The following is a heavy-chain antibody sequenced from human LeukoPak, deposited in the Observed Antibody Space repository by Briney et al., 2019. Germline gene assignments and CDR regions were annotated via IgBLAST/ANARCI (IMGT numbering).Heavy chain of an antibody. Sequence: GGAPRLFCSASGFSLIGYWMSWGRPAPGEGLEGGAHKNQDGSDKYSVDSVKGRFTISRDNAKNSLYLEMNSLRADDTAVYYCARDLVVVGSSFSYGMDVWGQGTTVTVFS. D-gene: IGHD2-15*01. V-gene: IGHV3-7*01. CDR2: KNQDGSDK. CDR1: GFSLIGYW. J-gene: IGHJ6*02. CDR3: ARDLVVVGSSFSYGMDV.